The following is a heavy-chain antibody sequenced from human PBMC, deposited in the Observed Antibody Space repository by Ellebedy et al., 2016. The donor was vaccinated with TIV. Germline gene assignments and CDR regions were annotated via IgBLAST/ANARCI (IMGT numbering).Heavy chain of an antibody. CDR2: IESTTDGGTI. D-gene: IGHD3-10*01. CDR3: TTYHYFDSRSPLPHYYHRMDV. CDR1: GFTFTNAW. V-gene: IGHV3-15*04. Sequence: GESLKISXAASGFTFTNAWMNWVRQAPGKGLDWVGRIESTTDGGTIDYAAPVKGRFTISRDDSKTTLYLQMNSLKTEDTAIYYCTTYHYFDSRSPLPHYYHRMDVWGQGTTVTVSS. J-gene: IGHJ6*02.